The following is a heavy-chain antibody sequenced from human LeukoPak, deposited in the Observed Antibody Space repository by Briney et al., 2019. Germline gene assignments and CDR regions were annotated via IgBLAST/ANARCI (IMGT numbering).Heavy chain of an antibody. J-gene: IGHJ4*02. CDR1: GGSISSGGYY. CDR2: IYYSGGT. D-gene: IGHD3-16*02. Sequence: SETLSLTCTVSGGSISSGGYYWSWIRQHPGKGLEWIGYIYYSGGTYYNPSLKSRVTISVDTSKNQFSLKLSSVAAADTAVYYCARGATQISGIVDYWGQGTLVTVSS. V-gene: IGHV4-31*03. CDR3: ARGATQISGIVDY.